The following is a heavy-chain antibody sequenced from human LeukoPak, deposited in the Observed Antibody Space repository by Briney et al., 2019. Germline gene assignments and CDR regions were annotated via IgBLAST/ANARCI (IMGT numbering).Heavy chain of an antibody. CDR3: ARGLTPGGGNSAAY. Sequence: GGSLRLSRAGSGFTFSGFWMHWVRQAPGKGLVWVSRINGDGRSTNYADSVKGRFTISRDNARNTLYLQMNSLRAEDTGVYYCARGLTPGGGNSAAYWGEGNL. V-gene: IGHV3-74*01. D-gene: IGHD4-23*01. J-gene: IGHJ4*02. CDR2: INGDGRST. CDR1: GFTFSGFW.